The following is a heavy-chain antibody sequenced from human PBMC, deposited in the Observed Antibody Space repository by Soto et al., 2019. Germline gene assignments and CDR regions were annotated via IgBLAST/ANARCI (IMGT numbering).Heavy chain of an antibody. D-gene: IGHD6-13*01. J-gene: IGHJ4*02. Sequence: GESLKISCKGSGYRFISYWIGWVRQMPGKGLEWMGNIYAGDFDTRYSPSFQGQVTISVDKSTSTGYLQWSSLKASDTAVYYCVRGGGHGTPVDQWGQGTLVTVSS. CDR2: IYAGDFDT. CDR1: GYRFISYW. CDR3: VRGGGHGTPVDQ. V-gene: IGHV5-51*01.